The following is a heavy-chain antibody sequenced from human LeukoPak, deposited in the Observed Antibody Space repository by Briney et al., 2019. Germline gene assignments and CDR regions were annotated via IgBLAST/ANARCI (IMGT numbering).Heavy chain of an antibody. CDR2: IKHDGSEN. CDR3: ARGRYCSGGSCHYFDY. D-gene: IGHD2-15*01. Sequence: GGSLRLSCAASGLTFSSYWMNWVRQAPGKGLERVANIKHDGSENYYVDSVKGRFTISRDNAKNSLYLQMNSLRAEDTAVYYCARGRYCSGGSCHYFDYWGQGTLVTVSS. CDR1: GLTFSSYW. J-gene: IGHJ4*02. V-gene: IGHV3-7*01.